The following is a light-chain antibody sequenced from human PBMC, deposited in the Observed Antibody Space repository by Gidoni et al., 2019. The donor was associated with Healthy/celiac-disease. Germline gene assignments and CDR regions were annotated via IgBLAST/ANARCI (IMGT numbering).Light chain of an antibody. CDR1: SSDVGGYNY. CDR2: DVS. Sequence: QSALTQPASFSGSPGQSITISCTGTSSDVGGYNYVSWYQQHPGKAPKLMIYDVSNRPSGVSKRFSGSKSGNTASLNISGLQAEDEADYYCSSYTSSSTYVFGTGTKVTVL. V-gene: IGLV2-14*01. J-gene: IGLJ1*01. CDR3: SSYTSSSTYV.